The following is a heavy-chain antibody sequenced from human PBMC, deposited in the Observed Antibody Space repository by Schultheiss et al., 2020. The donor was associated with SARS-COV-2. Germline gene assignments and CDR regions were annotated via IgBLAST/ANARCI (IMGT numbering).Heavy chain of an antibody. CDR3: VKDEVAKVYGSGSYGY. D-gene: IGHD3-10*01. Sequence: GGSLRLSCAASGFTFSSYGMHWVRQAPGKGLEWVAVIWYDGSNKYYADSVKGRFTISRDNSKNTLHLQMYSLRAEDTAVYYCVKDEVAKVYGSGSYGYWGQGTLVTVSS. J-gene: IGHJ4*02. CDR2: IWYDGSNK. V-gene: IGHV3-30*02. CDR1: GFTFSSYG.